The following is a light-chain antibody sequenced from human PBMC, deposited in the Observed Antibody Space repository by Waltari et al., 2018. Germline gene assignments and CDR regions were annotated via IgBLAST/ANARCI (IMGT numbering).Light chain of an antibody. CDR3: QQYYTTLT. CDR2: WAS. J-gene: IGKJ1*01. CDR1: QTLFYSSNNKNY. V-gene: IGKV4-1*01. Sequence: DIVMTQSPDSLAVSLGERATINCKSSQTLFYSSNNKNYLAWYQLKPGQPPKLLIFWASTLESGVPDRFSGSGSATDFTLTIDTLQAEDVAVYYCQQYYTTLTFGQGTKVEIK.